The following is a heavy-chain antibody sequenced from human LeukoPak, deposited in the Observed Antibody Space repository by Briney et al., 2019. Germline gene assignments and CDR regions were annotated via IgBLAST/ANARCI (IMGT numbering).Heavy chain of an antibody. V-gene: IGHV3-23*01. Sequence: GGSLRLSCAASGFTFSSYAMSWVRQAPGKGLEWVSAISGSGGSTYYADSVKGRFTISRDNSKNTLYLQMNSLRAEDTAVYYCAKDLWYCSSTSCFFDAFDIWGQGTMVTVSS. CDR1: GFTFSSYA. D-gene: IGHD2-2*01. CDR3: AKDLWYCSSTSCFFDAFDI. CDR2: ISGSGGST. J-gene: IGHJ3*02.